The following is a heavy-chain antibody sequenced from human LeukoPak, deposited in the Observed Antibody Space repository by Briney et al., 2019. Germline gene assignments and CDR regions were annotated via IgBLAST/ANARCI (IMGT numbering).Heavy chain of an antibody. CDR2: IWYDGSNK. Sequence: GGSLRLSCGASGFTFSNYAMHWGRQAPGKGLDWVAIIWYDGSNKYYADPVRGRFTISRDQSKNMVFLQMNSLRVEDTALYYCAKGGLAAAGIDHWGQGVLVTVSS. CDR1: GFTFSNYA. D-gene: IGHD6-13*01. CDR3: AKGGLAAAGIDH. V-gene: IGHV3-33*03. J-gene: IGHJ4*02.